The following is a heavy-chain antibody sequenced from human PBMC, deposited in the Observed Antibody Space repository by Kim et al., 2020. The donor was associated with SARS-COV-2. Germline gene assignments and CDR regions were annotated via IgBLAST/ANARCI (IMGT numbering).Heavy chain of an antibody. D-gene: IGHD1-26*01. CDR3: ARFGGPTPDFDY. J-gene: IGHJ4*02. CDR1: GYTFTRYG. Sequence: ASVTVSCQASGYTFTRYGISWVRQAPGQGLEWMGWISAYNGYTNYAQKVQGRVTMTTATSTSTAYLELRSLRSDDTAVYYCARFGGPTPDFDYWGQGTLVTVSS. V-gene: IGHV1-18*01. CDR2: ISAYNGYT.